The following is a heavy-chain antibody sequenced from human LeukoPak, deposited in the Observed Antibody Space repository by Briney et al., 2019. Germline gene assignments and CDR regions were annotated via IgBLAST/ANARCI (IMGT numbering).Heavy chain of an antibody. CDR3: ARDHDILTGYYASEYFQH. D-gene: IGHD3-9*01. CDR1: GGTFSSYA. J-gene: IGHJ1*01. V-gene: IGHV1-18*01. Sequence: ASVKVSCKASGGTFSSYAISWVRQASGQGLEWMGWISAYNGNTNYAQKLQGRVTMTTDTSTSTAYMELRSLRSDDTAVYYCARDHDILTGYYASEYFQHWGQGTLVTVSS. CDR2: ISAYNGNT.